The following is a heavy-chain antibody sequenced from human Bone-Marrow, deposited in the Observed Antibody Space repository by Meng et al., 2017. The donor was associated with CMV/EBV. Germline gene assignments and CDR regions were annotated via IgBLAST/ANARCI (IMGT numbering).Heavy chain of an antibody. V-gene: IGHV1-3*02. D-gene: IGHD6-6*01. J-gene: IGHJ5*02. CDR3: ARDHSTSSSLSNWFDP. CDR1: GYTFTSYA. CDR2: SNAGNGNT. Sequence: ASVKVSCKASGYTFTSYAMHWVRQAPGQRLEWMGWSNAGNGNTKYSQEFQGRVTITRDTSASTAYMELSRLRSDDTAVYYCARDHSTSSSLSNWFDPWGQGNLVTLSS.